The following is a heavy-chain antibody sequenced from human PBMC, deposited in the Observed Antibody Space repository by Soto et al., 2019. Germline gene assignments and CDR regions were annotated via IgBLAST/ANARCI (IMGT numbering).Heavy chain of an antibody. CDR3: ARDLWSGSSHYFDY. CDR1: GFTFSSYW. D-gene: IGHD1-26*01. CDR2: IKQDGSEK. Sequence: LRLSCAASGFTFSSYWMSWVRQAPGKGLEWVANIKQDGSEKYYVDSVKGRFTISRDNAKNSLYLQMNSLRAEDTAVYYCARDLWSGSSHYFDYWGQGTLVTVSS. V-gene: IGHV3-7*03. J-gene: IGHJ4*02.